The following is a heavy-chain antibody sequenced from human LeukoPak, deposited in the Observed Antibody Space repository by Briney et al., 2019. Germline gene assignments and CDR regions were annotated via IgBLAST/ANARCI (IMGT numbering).Heavy chain of an antibody. D-gene: IGHD1-26*01. V-gene: IGHV1-69*04. CDR1: GGTFSSYA. CDR2: IIPIFGIA. J-gene: IGHJ6*02. CDR3: ARGSGSSCYYGMDV. Sequence: SVKVSCKASGGTFSSYAISWVRQAPGQGLEWMGRIIPIFGIANYAQKFQGRVTITADKSTSTAYMELSSPRSEDTAVYYCARGSGSSCYYGMDVWGQGTTVTVSS.